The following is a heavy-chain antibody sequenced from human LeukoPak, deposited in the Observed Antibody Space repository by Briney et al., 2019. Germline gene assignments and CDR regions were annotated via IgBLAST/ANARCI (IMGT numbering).Heavy chain of an antibody. Sequence: GGSLRLSCAASGFTFSSYDMLWVRPLTGKGVECGSAICTAGDTYSLGSLEGRFTISRENAKNSLYLQMNSLRAGDTAVYYCTRAPPGSGWLIDYWGQGTLVTVSS. CDR2: ICTAGDT. D-gene: IGHD6-19*01. CDR1: GFTFSSYD. CDR3: TRAPPGSGWLIDY. J-gene: IGHJ4*02. V-gene: IGHV3-13*04.